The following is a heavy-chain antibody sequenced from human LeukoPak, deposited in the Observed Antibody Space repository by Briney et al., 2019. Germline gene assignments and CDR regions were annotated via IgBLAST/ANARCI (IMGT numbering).Heavy chain of an antibody. CDR2: INPSGGST. Sequence: ASVKVSCKASGYTFTSYYMHWVRQAPGQGLEWMGIINPSGGSTSYAQKFQGRVTMTRDTSISTAYMELSRLRSDDTAVYYCARDYMDVWGKGTTVTVSS. CDR1: GYTFTSYY. CDR3: ARDYMDV. V-gene: IGHV1-46*01. J-gene: IGHJ6*03.